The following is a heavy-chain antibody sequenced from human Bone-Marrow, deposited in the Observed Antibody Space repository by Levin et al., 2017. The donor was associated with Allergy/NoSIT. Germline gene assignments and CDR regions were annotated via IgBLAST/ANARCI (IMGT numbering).Heavy chain of an antibody. V-gene: IGHV3-21*01. J-gene: IGHJ4*02. CDR3: AREESTFHYSGLDY. CDR2: ISSSSSYI. D-gene: IGHD4-11*01. CDR1: GFTFSSYS. Sequence: GGSLRLSCAASGFTFSSYSMNWVRQAPGKGLEWVSSISSSSSYIYYADSVKGRFTISRDNAKNSLYLQMNSLRAEDTAVYYCAREESTFHYSGLDYWGQGTLVTVSS.